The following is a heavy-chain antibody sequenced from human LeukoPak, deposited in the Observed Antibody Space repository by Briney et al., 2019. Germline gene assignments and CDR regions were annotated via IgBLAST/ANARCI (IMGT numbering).Heavy chain of an antibody. CDR2: INAGNGNT. CDR3: ARDLKGVGAPY. CDR1: GYTFNNYA. J-gene: IGHJ4*02. Sequence: ASVKVSCKASGYTFNNYAIHWVRQAPGQRLEWMGWINAGNGNTKSSQKFQGRVTFTRDTSASTAYMELSSLRSEDTAVYYCARDLKGVGAPYWGQGTLVTVSS. D-gene: IGHD1-26*01. V-gene: IGHV1-3*01.